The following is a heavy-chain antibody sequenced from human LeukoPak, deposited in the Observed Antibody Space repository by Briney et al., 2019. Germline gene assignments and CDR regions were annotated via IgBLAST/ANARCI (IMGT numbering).Heavy chain of an antibody. CDR3: ARTARAAGRKGGYYFDY. CDR1: GGTFSSYA. Sequence: ASVKVSCKASGGTFSSYAISWVRQAPGQGLEWMGRIIPILGIANYAQKFQGRVTITADKSTSTAYTELSSLRSEDTAVYYCARTARAAGRKGGYYFDYWGQGTLVTVSS. V-gene: IGHV1-69*04. J-gene: IGHJ4*02. CDR2: IIPILGIA. D-gene: IGHD6-13*01.